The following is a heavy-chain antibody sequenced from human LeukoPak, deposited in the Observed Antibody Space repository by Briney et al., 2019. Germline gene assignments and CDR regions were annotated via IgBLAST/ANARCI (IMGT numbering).Heavy chain of an antibody. V-gene: IGHV4-4*07. D-gene: IGHD6-13*01. CDR1: GGSINNYY. CDR2: IYTSGST. J-gene: IGHJ5*02. Sequence: SETLSLTCTVSGGSINNYYWSWIRQPAGKGLEWIGRIYTSGSTNFNPSLKSRVTMSVDTSKNLFSLKLSSVTAADTAVYYCARVVRYSSSWWGFGPWGQGTLVTVSS. CDR3: ARVVRYSSSWWGFGP.